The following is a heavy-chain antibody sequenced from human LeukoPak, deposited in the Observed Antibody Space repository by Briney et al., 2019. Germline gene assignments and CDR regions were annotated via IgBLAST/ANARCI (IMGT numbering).Heavy chain of an antibody. CDR2: TYYRSKWYN. Sequence: SQTLSLTCAICGDSVSSNSAAWNWITQSPSRGLEWLGRTYYRSKWYNDYAVPVKSRITINPDTSKNQFSLHLNSVTPEDTAAYYCARDQGYASGAWSDAFNIWGQGIMVTVSS. V-gene: IGHV6-1*01. D-gene: IGHD6-19*01. J-gene: IGHJ3*02. CDR3: ARDQGYASGAWSDAFNI. CDR1: GDSVSSNSAA.